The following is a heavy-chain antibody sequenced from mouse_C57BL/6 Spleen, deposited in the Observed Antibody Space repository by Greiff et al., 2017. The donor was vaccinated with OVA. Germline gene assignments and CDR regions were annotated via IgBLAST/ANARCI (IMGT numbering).Heavy chain of an antibody. CDR1: GYTFTSYW. CDR3: ARAKGDGYPWFAY. Sequence: VQLQQPGAELVRPGSSVKLSCKASGYTFTSYWMHWVKQRPIQGLEWIGNIDPSDSETHYNQKFKDKATLTVDKSSSTASMQLSSLTSEDSAVYYCARAKGDGYPWFAYWGQGTLVTVSA. V-gene: IGHV1-52*01. CDR2: IDPSDSET. J-gene: IGHJ3*01. D-gene: IGHD2-3*01.